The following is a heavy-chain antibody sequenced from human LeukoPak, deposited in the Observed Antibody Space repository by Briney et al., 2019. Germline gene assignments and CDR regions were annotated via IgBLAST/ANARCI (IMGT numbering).Heavy chain of an antibody. J-gene: IGHJ3*02. V-gene: IGHV4-34*01. Sequence: PSETLSLTCAVYGGSFSGYYWSWIRQPPGKGLEWIGEINHSGSTNYNPSLKSRVTISVDTSKNQFPLKLSSVTAADTAVYYCARTDYRDAFDIWGQGTMVTVSS. CDR1: GGSFSGYY. CDR3: ARTDYRDAFDI. D-gene: IGHD4-11*01. CDR2: INHSGST.